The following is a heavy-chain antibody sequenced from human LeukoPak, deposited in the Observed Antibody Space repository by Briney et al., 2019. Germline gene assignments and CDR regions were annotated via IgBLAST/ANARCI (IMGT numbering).Heavy chain of an antibody. CDR2: IYSGGST. V-gene: IGHV3-66*01. Sequence: PGGSLRLSCAASGFTVSSNYMSWVRQAPGKGLEWVSVIYSGGSTYYADSVKGRFTISRDNAKNSLYLQMNSLRAEDTAVYYCARDRAGYYDSSGYYFDAFDIWGQGTMVTVSS. D-gene: IGHD3-22*01. CDR3: ARDRAGYYDSSGYYFDAFDI. CDR1: GFTVSSNY. J-gene: IGHJ3*02.